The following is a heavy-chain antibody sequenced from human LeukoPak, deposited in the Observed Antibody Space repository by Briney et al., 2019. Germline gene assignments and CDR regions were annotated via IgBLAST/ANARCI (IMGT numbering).Heavy chain of an antibody. J-gene: IGHJ4*02. CDR2: IKQDGSAK. V-gene: IGHV3-7*01. D-gene: IGHD5-12*01. CDR1: GFTFNRYW. CDR3: ARVEASGYDYGAFDY. Sequence: GGSLRLSCAASGFTFNRYWMSWVRQAPGKELQWVANIKQDGSAKYYVDSVKSRFTISRDNAKNSLYLQMNSLRAEDTAVYYCARVEASGYDYGAFDYWGQGTLVTVSS.